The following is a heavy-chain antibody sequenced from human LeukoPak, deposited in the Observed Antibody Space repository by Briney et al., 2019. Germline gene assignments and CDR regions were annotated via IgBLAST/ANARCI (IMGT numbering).Heavy chain of an antibody. J-gene: IGHJ5*02. CDR1: GFTVSSNY. CDR3: ARETPELPMFDP. V-gene: IGHV3-66*02. CDR2: IYSGGST. D-gene: IGHD3-10*01. Sequence: GGSLRLSCAASGFTVSSNYMSWVRQAPGKGLEWVSVIYSGGSTYYADSVKGRFTISRDNSKNTLYLQMNSLRAEDTAVYYCARETPELPMFDPWGQGTLVPVSS.